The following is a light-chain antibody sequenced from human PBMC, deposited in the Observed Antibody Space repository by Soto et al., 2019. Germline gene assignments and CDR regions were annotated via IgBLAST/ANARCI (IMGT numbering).Light chain of an antibody. J-gene: IGKJ3*01. CDR2: AAS. Sequence: DIQMTQSPSSLSASVGDRVTITCRASQSISSYLNWYQQKPGKAPKLLIYAASSLQSGVPSRFSGSGSGTYFTLTISSLQPEDFATYYCPQSYSTLTFGPGTKVYIK. CDR3: PQSYSTLT. CDR1: QSISSY. V-gene: IGKV1-39*01.